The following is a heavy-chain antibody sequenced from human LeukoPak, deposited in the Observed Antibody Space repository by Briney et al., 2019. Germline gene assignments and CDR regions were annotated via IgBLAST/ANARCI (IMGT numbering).Heavy chain of an antibody. J-gene: IGHJ6*02. Sequence: GGSLRLSCAASGFTVSSNYMSWVRQAPGKGLECVSVIYSGGSTYYADSVKGRFTISRHNSKNTLYLQMNSLRAEDTAVYYCARDLTRGGYYYGMDVWGQGTTVTVSS. CDR3: ARDLTRGGYYYGMDV. CDR1: GFTVSSNY. CDR2: IYSGGST. D-gene: IGHD3-16*01. V-gene: IGHV3-53*04.